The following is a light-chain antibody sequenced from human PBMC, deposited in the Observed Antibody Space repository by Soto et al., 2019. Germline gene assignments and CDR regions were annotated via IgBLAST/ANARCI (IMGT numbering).Light chain of an antibody. CDR2: GAA. CDR1: QSVSSSY. Sequence: EVVLTQSPGTLSLSPGERATLSCRASQSVSSSYLAWHQQKPGQAPRLLIYGAASRATGIPDRFSGSGSGTDFTLTISRLEPEDFAVYYCQQYSSSSITFGQGTRLETK. CDR3: QQYSSSSIT. V-gene: IGKV3-20*01. J-gene: IGKJ5*01.